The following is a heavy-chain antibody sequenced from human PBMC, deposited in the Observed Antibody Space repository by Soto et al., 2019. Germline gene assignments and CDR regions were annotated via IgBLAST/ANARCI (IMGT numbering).Heavy chain of an antibody. CDR1: GYTFTDYY. D-gene: IGHD2-21*01. CDR2: INPST. Sequence: QVHLVQSGAEVKSPGTSVKLSCQTSGYTFTDYYIRWVRQAPGQGLEYMGIINPSTDAQKVQGRVTITSDTSTSTVYMELSSLRSEDTAVYYCARLSRISFIVDWGQGTLVTVSS. CDR3: ARLSRISFIVD. V-gene: IGHV1-46*01. J-gene: IGHJ1*01.